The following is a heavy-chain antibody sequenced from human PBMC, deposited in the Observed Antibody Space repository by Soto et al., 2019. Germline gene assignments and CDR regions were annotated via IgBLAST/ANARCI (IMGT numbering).Heavy chain of an antibody. V-gene: IGHV4-59*08. Sequence: PSETLSLTCTVSGGSISSYYWSWIRQPPGKGLEWIGYIYYSGSTNYNPSLKSRVTISVDTSKNQFSLKVSAVTAADTAVYYCASSQKGYNWNYFDHWGQGALVTVSS. J-gene: IGHJ4*02. CDR3: ASSQKGYNWNYFDH. CDR2: IYYSGST. D-gene: IGHD1-20*01. CDR1: GGSISSYY.